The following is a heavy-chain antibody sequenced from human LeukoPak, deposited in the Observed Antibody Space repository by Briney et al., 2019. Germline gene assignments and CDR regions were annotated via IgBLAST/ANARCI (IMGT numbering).Heavy chain of an antibody. CDR3: AASSSGWYRNFQH. D-gene: IGHD6-19*01. V-gene: IGHV1-58*01. Sequence: SVKVSCKASGFTFTSSAAQWVRQARGQRLEWIGWIVVGSGNTNYAQKFQERVTITRDMSTSTAYMELSSLRSEDTAVYYCAASSSGWYRNFQHWGQGTLVTVSS. CDR2: IVVGSGNT. CDR1: GFTFTSSA. J-gene: IGHJ1*01.